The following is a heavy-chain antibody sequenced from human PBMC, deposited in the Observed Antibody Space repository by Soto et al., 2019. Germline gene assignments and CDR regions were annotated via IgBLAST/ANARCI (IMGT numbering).Heavy chain of an antibody. Sequence: QVQLQESGPGLVKASQTLSLTCTLSGASVSSAEHYWGWIRQPPGKGLEWIGYTYYSGGSYYNASLQRRVSISVDTSQNQFSLQLTSVTAADTAVYYCARLSGYDPAGAADKWGPGILVSVSS. CDR1: GASVSSAEHY. D-gene: IGHD5-12*01. V-gene: IGHV4-30-4*01. CDR2: TYYSGGS. J-gene: IGHJ4*02. CDR3: ARLSGYDPAGAADK.